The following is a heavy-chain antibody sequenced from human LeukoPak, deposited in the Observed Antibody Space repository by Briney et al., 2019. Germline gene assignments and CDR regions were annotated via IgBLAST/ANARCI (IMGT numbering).Heavy chain of an antibody. CDR1: GLTFSSFW. CDR2: INQDGSDT. D-gene: IGHD7-27*01. J-gene: IGHJ4*02. V-gene: IGHV3-7*01. Sequence: GGSLRLSCAVSGLTFSSFWMSWVRQAPGKGPEWVASINQDGSDTYYMDSVKGRFTISRDNAEDSVHLQMSSLRADDTAVYYCARGHWGLNYWGQGTLVTVSS. CDR3: ARGHWGLNY.